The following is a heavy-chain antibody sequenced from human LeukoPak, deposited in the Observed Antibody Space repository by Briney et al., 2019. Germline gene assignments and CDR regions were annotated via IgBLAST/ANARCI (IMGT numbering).Heavy chain of an antibody. D-gene: IGHD3-10*01. Sequence: PGGSLRLSCAASGFTFSTYAMGWVRQAPGKGLEWVSGISGRGSSTYYADSVKGRFTISRDNSKNTLYLQMNSLRAEDTAVYYCAISMVRGVSAYGYYYGMDVWGQGTTVTVSS. V-gene: IGHV3-23*01. J-gene: IGHJ6*02. CDR3: AISMVRGVSAYGYYYGMDV. CDR1: GFTFSTYA. CDR2: ISGRGSST.